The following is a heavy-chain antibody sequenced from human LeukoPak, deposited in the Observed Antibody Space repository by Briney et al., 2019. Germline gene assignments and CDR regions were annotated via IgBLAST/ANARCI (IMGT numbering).Heavy chain of an antibody. CDR3: ARETPGYAFDY. V-gene: IGHV4-30-2*01. CDR2: IYHSGST. D-gene: IGHD1-1*01. Sequence: SQTLSLTCTVSGGSISSGGYYWSWIRQPPGKGLEWIGYIYHSGSTYYNPSLKSRVTISVDRSKNQFSLKLSSVTAADTAVYYCARETPGYAFDYWGQGTLVTVSS. CDR1: GGSISSGGYY. J-gene: IGHJ4*02.